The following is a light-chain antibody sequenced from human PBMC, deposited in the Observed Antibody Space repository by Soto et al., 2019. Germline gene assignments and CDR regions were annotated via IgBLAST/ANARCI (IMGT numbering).Light chain of an antibody. CDR1: QDISNS. CDR2: DAA. Sequence: DIQMTQSPSSLSASVGDRVTITCQASQDISNSLSWYQQKPGKAPKLLITDAATLEAGVPSRFSGSGSGTDFTFTISSLQPEDFATYFCLQHDNVPTFGLGTKPEVK. CDR3: LQHDNVPT. V-gene: IGKV1-33*01. J-gene: IGKJ2*01.